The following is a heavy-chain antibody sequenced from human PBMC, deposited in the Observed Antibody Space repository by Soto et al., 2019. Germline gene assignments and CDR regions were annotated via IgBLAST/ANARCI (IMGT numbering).Heavy chain of an antibody. V-gene: IGHV3-21*01. CDR1: GFSFGGYT. D-gene: IGHD3-3*01. Sequence: VGSLRLSCAASGFSFGGYTMNWVRQAPGKGLEWVSSISTSGAYTYYADSIKGRFTISRDNAKKVLFLQMNSLRAEDTALYYCARGWTMFGVAPGHWG. CDR3: ARGWTMFGVAPGH. CDR2: ISTSGAYT. J-gene: IGHJ1*01.